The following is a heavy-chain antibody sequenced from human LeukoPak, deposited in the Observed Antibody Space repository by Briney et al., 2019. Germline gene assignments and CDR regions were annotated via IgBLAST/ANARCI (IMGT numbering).Heavy chain of an antibody. D-gene: IGHD6-25*01. CDR2: INNSGST. Sequence: SETLSLTCTVSGGSISTFYWTWIRQPARKGLEWIGRINNSGSTNYNPSLRSRVSMSVDRSKSQFSVTLSSVTAADTAVYFCAREGGDPRWLDPWGQGTLVTVSS. V-gene: IGHV4-4*07. CDR3: AREGGDPRWLDP. J-gene: IGHJ5*02. CDR1: GGSISTFY.